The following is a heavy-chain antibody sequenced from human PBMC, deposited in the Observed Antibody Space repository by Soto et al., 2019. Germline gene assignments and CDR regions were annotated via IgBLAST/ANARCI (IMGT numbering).Heavy chain of an antibody. CDR3: ARCIGLDYYYYGLDV. J-gene: IGHJ6*02. CDR2: ISYDGSNK. V-gene: IGHV3-30-3*01. Sequence: GGSLRLSCAASGFTFSSYAMHWVRQAPGKGLEWVAVISYDGSNKYYADSVKGRFTISRDNSKNTLYLQMNSLRAEDTAVYYCARCIGLDYYYYGLDVWGQGTTVTVSS. CDR1: GFTFSSYA.